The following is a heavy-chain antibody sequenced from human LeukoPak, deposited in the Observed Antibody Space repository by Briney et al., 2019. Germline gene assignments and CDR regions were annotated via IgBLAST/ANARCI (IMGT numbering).Heavy chain of an antibody. CDR2: IYYSGST. CDR3: ARAPALDYYGSGSYYNGANWFDP. V-gene: IGHV4-39*07. J-gene: IGHJ5*02. D-gene: IGHD3-10*01. Sequence: PSETLSLTCTVSGGSISRSSHYWGWIRQPPGKGLEWIGSIYYSGSTYYDPSLKSRVTISVDTSKNQFSLKLSSVTAADTAVYYCARAPALDYYGSGSYYNGANWFDPWGQGTLVTVSS. CDR1: GGSISRSSHY.